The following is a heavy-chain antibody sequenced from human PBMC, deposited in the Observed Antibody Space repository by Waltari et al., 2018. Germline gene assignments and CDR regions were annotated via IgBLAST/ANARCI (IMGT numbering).Heavy chain of an antibody. D-gene: IGHD2-2*01. CDR1: GFAFSSFW. Sequence: EVHLVETGGGLVQPGESLRLSCAASGFAFSSFWMHWVRQAPGKGLVLVSRINADGGSTSYADSVKGRFTISRDNAKNTLYLEMNGRRAEDTAMYYCTRSRYCSTTNCQVDWFDPWGQGTLVTVSS. CDR2: INADGGST. CDR3: TRSRYCSTTNCQVDWFDP. J-gene: IGHJ5*02. V-gene: IGHV3-74*01.